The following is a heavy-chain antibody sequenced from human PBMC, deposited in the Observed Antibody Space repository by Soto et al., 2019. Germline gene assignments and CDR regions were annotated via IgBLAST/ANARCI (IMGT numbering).Heavy chain of an antibody. CDR1: GGSISSSSYY. CDR2: IYYSGST. V-gene: IGHV4-39*01. CDR3: ARHNNGMDV. J-gene: IGHJ6*02. Sequence: KASETLSLTCTVSGGSISSSSYYWGWIRQPPGKGLEWIGSIYYSGSTYYNPSLKSRVTISVDTSKNQFSLKLSSVTAADTAVYYCARHNNGMDVWGQGTTVTVS.